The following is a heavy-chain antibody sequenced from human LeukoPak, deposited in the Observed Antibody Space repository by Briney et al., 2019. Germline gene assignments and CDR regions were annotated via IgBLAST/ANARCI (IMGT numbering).Heavy chain of an antibody. CDR2: ISGSGGST. Sequence: GGSLRLSCAASGFTFSSYEMNWVRQAPGKGLEWVSAISGSGGSTYYADSVKGRFTISRDNSKNTLYLQMNSLRAEDTAVYYCAKDGYSGSYYAYYYYYMDVWGKGTTVTVSS. CDR3: AKDGYSGSYYAYYYYYMDV. D-gene: IGHD1-26*01. CDR1: GFTFSSYE. V-gene: IGHV3-23*01. J-gene: IGHJ6*03.